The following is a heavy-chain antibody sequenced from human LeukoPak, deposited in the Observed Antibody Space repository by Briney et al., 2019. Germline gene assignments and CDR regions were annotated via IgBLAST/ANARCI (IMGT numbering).Heavy chain of an antibody. J-gene: IGHJ3*02. CDR2: IYYSGST. D-gene: IGHD3-22*01. V-gene: IGHV4-59*01. CDR1: GGSISSYY. CDR3: ARDYYDSSGYYTDAFDI. Sequence: SETLSLTCTVSGGSISSYYWSWIRQPPGKGLVWIGYIYYSGSTNYNPSLKSRVTISVDTSKNQFPLKLSSVTAADTAVYYCARDYYDSSGYYTDAFDIWGQGTMVTVSS.